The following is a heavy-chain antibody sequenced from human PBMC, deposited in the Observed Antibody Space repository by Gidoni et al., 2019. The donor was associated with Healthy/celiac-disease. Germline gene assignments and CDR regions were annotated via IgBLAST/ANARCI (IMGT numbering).Heavy chain of an antibody. Sequence: EVQLVESGGGLVQPGGSLRFSCAASGFTFSSFVMSWVRQAPGKGLEWVSAISGSGGSTYYADSVKGRFTISRDNSKNTLYLQMNSLRVEDTAVYYCAKGNLGSSWLSYFDYWGQGTLVTVSS. CDR1: GFTFSSFV. CDR2: ISGSGGST. D-gene: IGHD6-13*01. J-gene: IGHJ4*02. CDR3: AKGNLGSSWLSYFDY. V-gene: IGHV3-23*04.